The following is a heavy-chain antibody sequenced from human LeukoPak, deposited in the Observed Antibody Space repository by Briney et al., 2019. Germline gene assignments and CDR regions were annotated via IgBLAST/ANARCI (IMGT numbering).Heavy chain of an antibody. CDR1: GGSISSGGYY. D-gene: IGHD2-2*01. J-gene: IGHJ3*02. CDR3: ARAPDIVVVPAATGAFDI. CDR2: IYHSGST. V-gene: IGHV4-30-2*01. Sequence: SDTLSLTCTVSGGSISSGGYYWSWIRQPPGKGLEWIGYIYHSGSTYYNPSLKSRVTISVDRSKNQFSLKLSSVTAADTAVYYCARAPDIVVVPAATGAFDIWGQGTMVTVSS.